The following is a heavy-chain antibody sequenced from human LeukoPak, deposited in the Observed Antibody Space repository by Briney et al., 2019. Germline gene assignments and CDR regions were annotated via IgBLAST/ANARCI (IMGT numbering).Heavy chain of an antibody. J-gene: IGHJ4*02. CDR2: IYYTGRT. V-gene: IGHV4-4*03. CDR3: ATRYNYNILTGYFGSY. Sequence: PPETLSLTCAVSGGFIGSSNHWSWVRQPPGKGLEWIGEIYYTGRTNYNPSLKSRVTISIDTSKNQFSLKLNSVTAADTATYYCATRYNYNILTGYFGSYWGQGILVAVS. CDR1: GGFIGSSNH. D-gene: IGHD3-9*01.